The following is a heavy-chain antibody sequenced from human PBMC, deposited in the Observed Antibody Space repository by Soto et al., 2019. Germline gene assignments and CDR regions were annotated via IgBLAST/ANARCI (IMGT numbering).Heavy chain of an antibody. Sequence: QVQLVQSGAEVKKPGASVKVSCKASGYTFTGYYMHWVRQAPGQGLEWMGWINPKSGGTNYAQKFQGRVTMTRDTSISTAYMELSRLRSDDTAVYYCASMGAAAAHEGNYYYYGMDVWGQGTTVTVSS. CDR2: INPKSGGT. V-gene: IGHV1-2*02. D-gene: IGHD6-13*01. CDR3: ASMGAAAAHEGNYYYYGMDV. J-gene: IGHJ6*02. CDR1: GYTFTGYY.